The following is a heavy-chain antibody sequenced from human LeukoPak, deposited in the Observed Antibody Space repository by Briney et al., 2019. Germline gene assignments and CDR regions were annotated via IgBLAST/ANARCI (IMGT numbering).Heavy chain of an antibody. Sequence: GGSLRLSCAASGFTFNNYAMNWVRQAPGKGLEWVSAIRGSGGGTYYADSVTGRFTISRDNSKTTLFLQMNSLRAEDTAVYYCANGELGANTPEDYWGQGPLVTVSS. CDR2: IRGSGGGT. CDR1: GFTFNNYA. J-gene: IGHJ4*02. V-gene: IGHV3-23*01. CDR3: ANGELGANTPEDY. D-gene: IGHD1-26*01.